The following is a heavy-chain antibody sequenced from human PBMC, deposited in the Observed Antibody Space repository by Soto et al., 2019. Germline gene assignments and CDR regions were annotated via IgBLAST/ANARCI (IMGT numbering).Heavy chain of an antibody. CDR3: ARTAAGMVNWFDP. CDR2: IYYSGST. J-gene: IGHJ5*02. D-gene: IGHD2-21*02. Sequence: QVQLQESGPGLVKPSQTLSLTCTVSGGSISSGGYYWSWIRQHPGKGLEWIGYIYYSGSTYYNPSLKSRVPTSADKXKNQFSRKLSSVTAADTAVYYCARTAAGMVNWFDPWGQGTLVTVSS. V-gene: IGHV4-31*03. CDR1: GGSISSGGYY.